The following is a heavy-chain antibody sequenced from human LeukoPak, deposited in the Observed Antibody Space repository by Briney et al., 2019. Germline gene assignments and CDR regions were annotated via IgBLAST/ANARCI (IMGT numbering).Heavy chain of an antibody. CDR2: INPNSGGT. D-gene: IGHD2-2*01. CDR1: GYTFTDYY. J-gene: IGHJ3*02. CDR3: ARPQLLSPFDI. Sequence: EAPVKVSCKASGYTFTDYYIHRVRQAPGQGLEWLGWINPNSGGTKYAQKFQGRVTMTRDPSISTAYMELSRLKSDDTAVYYCARPQLLSPFDIWGQGTMVTVSS. V-gene: IGHV1-2*02.